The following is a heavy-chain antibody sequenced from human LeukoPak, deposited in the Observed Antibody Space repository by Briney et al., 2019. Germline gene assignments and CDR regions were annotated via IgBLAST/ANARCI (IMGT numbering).Heavy chain of an antibody. V-gene: IGHV3-9*01. Sequence: PGGSLRLSCAASGFTFDDYAMHWVRQAPGKGLEWVSGISWNSGSIGYADSVKGRFTISRDNAKNSLYLQMNSLRAEDTALYYCAKGDSSGYYSSWGYWGQGTLVTVSS. J-gene: IGHJ4*02. CDR1: GFTFDDYA. D-gene: IGHD3-22*01. CDR2: ISWNSGSI. CDR3: AKGDSSGYYSSWGY.